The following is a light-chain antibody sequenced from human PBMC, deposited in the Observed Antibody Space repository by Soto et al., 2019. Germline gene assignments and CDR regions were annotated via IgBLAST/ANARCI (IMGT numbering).Light chain of an antibody. CDR3: QQYGSSPIT. Sequence: EIVLTQSPGTLSLSPGHRPTLSCRASQSVSSSYLAWYKQKHGQAPRLXIYGASSRATGIPDRFSGSGSGTEFTLTISRLEPEDFAVYYCQQYGSSPITFGQGTRLEIK. V-gene: IGKV3-20*01. J-gene: IGKJ5*01. CDR1: QSVSSSY. CDR2: GAS.